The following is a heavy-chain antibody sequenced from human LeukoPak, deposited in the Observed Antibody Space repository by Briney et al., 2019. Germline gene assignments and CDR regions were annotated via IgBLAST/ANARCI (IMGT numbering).Heavy chain of an antibody. J-gene: IGHJ4*02. V-gene: IGHV4-31*03. CDR1: VGSISSGGYY. D-gene: IGHD1-7*01. CDR2: IYYSGST. CDR3: ARGAGTTVFDY. Sequence: SETLSLTCTVSVGSISSGGYYWSWIRQHPGKGLEWIGYIYYSGSTYYNPSLKSRVTISVDTSKNQFSLKLSSVTAADTAVYYCARGAGTTVFDYWGQGTLVTVSS.